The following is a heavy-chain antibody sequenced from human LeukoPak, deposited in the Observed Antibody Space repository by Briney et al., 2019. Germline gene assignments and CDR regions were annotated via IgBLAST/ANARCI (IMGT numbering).Heavy chain of an antibody. CDR3: AKHAGSILRSLDY. D-gene: IGHD5/OR15-5a*01. V-gene: IGHV3-23*01. J-gene: IGHJ4*02. CDR1: GFTFSSYA. Sequence: GGSLRLSCAASGFTFSSYAMSWVRQAPGKGLEWVSGIFIHGGETYHAESVKGRFTTSRDNSKSTLYLQMNSLRADDTAVYYCAKHAGSILRSLDYWGQGTLVTVSS. CDR2: IFIHGGET.